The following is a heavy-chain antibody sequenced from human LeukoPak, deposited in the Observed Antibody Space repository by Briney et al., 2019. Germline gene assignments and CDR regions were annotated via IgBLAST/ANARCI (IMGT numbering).Heavy chain of an antibody. V-gene: IGHV4-39*07. CDR2: IYYSGST. CDR1: GGSISSSSYY. J-gene: IGHJ3*02. Sequence: SETLSLTCTVSGGSISSSSYYWGWIRQPPGKGLEWIGSIYYSGSTYYNPSLKSRVTISVDTSKNQFSLKLSSVTAADTAVYYCARVPPVKRSGAFDIWGQGTMVTVSS. CDR3: ARVPPVKRSGAFDI. D-gene: IGHD3-10*01.